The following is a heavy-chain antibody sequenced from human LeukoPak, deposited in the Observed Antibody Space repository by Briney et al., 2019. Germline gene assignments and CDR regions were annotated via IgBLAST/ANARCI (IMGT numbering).Heavy chain of an antibody. CDR1: GGSINSITNY. Sequence: SETLSLTCTVSGGSINSITNYWGWIRQPPGKGLEWIGSIYYSGSTYYNPSLKSRVTISVDKSKNQFSLTLTSVTAADTAVYYCARDVGARLPGYWGQGILVTVSS. CDR2: IYYSGST. J-gene: IGHJ4*02. CDR3: ARDVGARLPGY. D-gene: IGHD6-6*01. V-gene: IGHV4-39*07.